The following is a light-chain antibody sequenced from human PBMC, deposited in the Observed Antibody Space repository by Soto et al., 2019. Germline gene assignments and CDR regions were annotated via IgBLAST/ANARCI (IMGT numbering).Light chain of an antibody. Sequence: QSVLTQPPSASGSPGQSVAISCTGTSSVVGGYNYVSWYQLHPGKAPKLMIYEVNLRPSGVPDRFSGSKSGNTASLTVSGLQAEDEADYYCSSYAGSNNYVFGTGTKVTVL. CDR3: SSYAGSNNYV. J-gene: IGLJ1*01. V-gene: IGLV2-8*01. CDR2: EVN. CDR1: SSVVGGYNY.